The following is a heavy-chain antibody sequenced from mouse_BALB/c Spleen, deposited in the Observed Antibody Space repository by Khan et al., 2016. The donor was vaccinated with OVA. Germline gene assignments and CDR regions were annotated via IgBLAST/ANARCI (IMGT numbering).Heavy chain of an antibody. CDR2: ISSSGST. CDR3: ARDGSRYNYDMDY. V-gene: IGHV3-2*02. J-gene: IGHJ4*01. Sequence: VQLKQSGPGLVKPSQSLSLTCTVTGYSITSDYAWNWIRQFPGNKLEWMGYISSSGSTNYNPALKSRISITRDTSKNQFFLQLNSVTTEDTAKCYCARDGSRYNYDMDYWGQGTTVTVSS. CDR1: GYSITSDYA. D-gene: IGHD2-3*01.